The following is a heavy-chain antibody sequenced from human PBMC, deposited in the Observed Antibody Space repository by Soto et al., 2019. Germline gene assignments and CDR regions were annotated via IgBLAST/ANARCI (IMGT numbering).Heavy chain of an antibody. J-gene: IGHJ4*02. CDR2: ISSSSSTI. CDR1: GFTFSSYS. CDR3: ARDRTYYDFWSGLRDGRFDY. Sequence: LRLSCAASGFTFSSYSMNWVRQAPGKGLEWVSYISSSSSTIYYADSVKGRFTISRDNAKNSLYLQMNSLRDEDTAVYYCARDRTYYDFWSGLRDGRFDYWGQGTLVTVSS. D-gene: IGHD3-3*01. V-gene: IGHV3-48*02.